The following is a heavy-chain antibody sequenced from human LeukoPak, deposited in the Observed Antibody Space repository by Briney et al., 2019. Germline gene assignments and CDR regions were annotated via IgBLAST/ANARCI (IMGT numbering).Heavy chain of an antibody. CDR1: GGSFSSHY. V-gene: IGHV4-59*11. CDR2: ISYIGST. J-gene: IGHJ3*02. Sequence: PSETLSLTCAVYGGSFSSHYRSWIRQPPGKGLEWIGYISYIGSTNYNPSLKSRVTISVDTSKNQFSLKLSSVTAADTAVYYCARDPTTVTKGLDIWGQGTMVTVSS. CDR3: ARDPTTVTKGLDI. D-gene: IGHD4-17*01.